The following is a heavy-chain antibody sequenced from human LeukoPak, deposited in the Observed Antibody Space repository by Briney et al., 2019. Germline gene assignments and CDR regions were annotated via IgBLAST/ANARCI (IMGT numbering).Heavy chain of an antibody. Sequence: GGSLRLSCAASGFTFSSYSMNWVRQAPGKGLEWVSSISSNIYIYYADSVRGRFTISRDNAKNSLYLQMNSLRAEDTAVYYCARGQGDSSGYCLDYWGQGTLVTVSS. D-gene: IGHD3-22*01. CDR2: ISSNIYI. CDR1: GFTFSSYS. CDR3: ARGQGDSSGYCLDY. J-gene: IGHJ4*02. V-gene: IGHV3-21*01.